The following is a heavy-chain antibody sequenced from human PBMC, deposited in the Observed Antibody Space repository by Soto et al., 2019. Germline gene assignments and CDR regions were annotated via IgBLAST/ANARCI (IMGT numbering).Heavy chain of an antibody. D-gene: IGHD3-22*01. CDR2: ISGSGGST. Sequence: GGSLRLSCAASGFTFSSYAMSWVRQAPGKGLEWVSAISGSGGSTYYADSVKGRFTISRDNSKNTLYLQMNSLRAEDTAVYYCAKEGRAYDSSGYRRTQYYFDYWGQGTLVTVSS. CDR3: AKEGRAYDSSGYRRTQYYFDY. CDR1: GFTFSSYA. V-gene: IGHV3-23*01. J-gene: IGHJ4*02.